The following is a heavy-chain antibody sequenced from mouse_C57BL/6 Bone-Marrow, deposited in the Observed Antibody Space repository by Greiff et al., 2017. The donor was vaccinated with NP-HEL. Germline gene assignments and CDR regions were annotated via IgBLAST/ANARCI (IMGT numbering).Heavy chain of an antibody. CDR1: GFSLTSYG. D-gene: IGHD2-5*01. CDR3: ARKGYSNYPFAY. CDR2: IWSGGST. J-gene: IGHJ3*01. V-gene: IGHV2-2*01. Sequence: VKLMESGPGLVQPSQSLSITCTVSGFSLTSYGVHWVRQSPGKGLEWLGVIWSGGSTDYNAAFITRLSISKDNSKSQVFFKMNSLQADDTAIYYCARKGYSNYPFAYWGQGTLVTVSA.